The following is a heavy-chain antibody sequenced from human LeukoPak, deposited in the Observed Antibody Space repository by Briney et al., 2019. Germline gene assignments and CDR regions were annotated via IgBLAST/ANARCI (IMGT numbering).Heavy chain of an antibody. CDR1: VYTLTELS. CDR2: FDHEDGET. D-gene: IGHD3-10*01. V-gene: IGHV1-24*01. J-gene: IGHJ4*02. Sequence: GSSVKVSCKVSVYTLTELSMHWVRPAPGKGVEGMGGFDHEDGETIYAQKFQGRVTMTEDTSTDTAYMELSSLRSEDTAVYYCARRGYYGSGSYYGYWGQGTLVTVSS. CDR3: ARRGYYGSGSYYGY.